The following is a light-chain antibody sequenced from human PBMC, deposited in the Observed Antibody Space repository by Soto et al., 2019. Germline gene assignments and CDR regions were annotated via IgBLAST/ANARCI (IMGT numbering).Light chain of an antibody. J-gene: IGLJ1*01. CDR1: SSDDGGYNY. V-gene: IGLV2-11*01. Sequence: QSVLTHPASVAGTPDQTGTIPCSGTSSDDGGYNYVSWYQRHAGKGPKLIIYDVSERPSGVPDRFSASKSGNTASLTISGLQYQVEPNYYCPSYAGNYVYVFGCWTNITV. CDR3: PSYAGNYVYV. CDR2: DVS.